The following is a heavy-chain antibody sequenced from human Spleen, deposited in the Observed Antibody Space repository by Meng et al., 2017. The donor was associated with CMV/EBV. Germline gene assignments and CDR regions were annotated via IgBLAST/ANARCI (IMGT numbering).Heavy chain of an antibody. Sequence: SETLSLTCSVSGYSLSSGYYWGWLRQPPGKGLEWIGSIYHSGSTYYNPSLKSRVTISVDTSKNQFSLKLTSVTAADTAVYYCARGVRWVDYWGQGTLVTVSS. CDR3: ARGVRWVDY. CDR1: GYSLSSGYY. CDR2: IYHSGST. J-gene: IGHJ4*02. V-gene: IGHV4-38-2*02. D-gene: IGHD5-24*01.